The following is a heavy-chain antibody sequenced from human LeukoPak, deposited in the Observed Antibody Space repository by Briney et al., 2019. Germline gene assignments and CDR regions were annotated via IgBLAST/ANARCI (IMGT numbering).Heavy chain of an antibody. D-gene: IGHD6-19*01. Sequence: AESLNISCPVTGSSITNYAVSVLRQMPGKGLEWMGIVYPGDSDTKYSASFQGQVTISADKSIRTAYLQWSSLKPSDTGIYFCVRQSGAHWLNFYNWGQGYLVTVSS. CDR3: VRQSGAHWLNFYN. CDR1: GSSITNYA. J-gene: IGHJ4*02. CDR2: VYPGDSDT. V-gene: IGHV5-51*01.